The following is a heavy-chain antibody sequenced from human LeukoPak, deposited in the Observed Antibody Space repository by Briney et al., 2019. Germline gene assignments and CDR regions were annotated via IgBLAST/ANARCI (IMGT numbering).Heavy chain of an antibody. CDR2: IYYGGST. Sequence: SETLSLTCTVSGGSISSSSYYWGWIRQPPGKGLEWIGNIYYGGSTYYNPSLKSRVTLSVDTSTNQFSLKLNSVTAADTAVYFCARRHYDVLTDHFDFWGQGTLVTVSS. D-gene: IGHD3-9*01. V-gene: IGHV4-39*01. CDR1: GGSISSSSYY. CDR3: ARRHYDVLTDHFDF. J-gene: IGHJ4*02.